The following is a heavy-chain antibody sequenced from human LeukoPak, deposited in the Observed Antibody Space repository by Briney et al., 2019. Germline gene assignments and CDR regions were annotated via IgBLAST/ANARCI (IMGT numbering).Heavy chain of an antibody. D-gene: IGHD6-19*01. J-gene: IGHJ4*02. Sequence: SETLSLTCAVCGGSFSGYYWSWIRQPPGKGLEWIGEINHSGSTNYNPSLKSRVTISVDTSKNQFSLKLSSVTAADTAVYYCARVYRGIAVAGHEGYFDYWGQGILVTVSS. V-gene: IGHV4-34*01. CDR2: INHSGST. CDR1: GGSFSGYY. CDR3: ARVYRGIAVAGHEGYFDY.